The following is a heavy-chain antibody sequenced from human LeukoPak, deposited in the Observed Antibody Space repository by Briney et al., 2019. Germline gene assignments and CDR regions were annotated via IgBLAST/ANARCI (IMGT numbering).Heavy chain of an antibody. Sequence: PSETLSLTCAVSGGSISSSNWWSWVRQPPGKGLEWIGEIYHSGSTNYNPSLKSRVTISVDKSKNQFSLKLSSVTAADTAVYYCARRYYYDSSGYYYHYDYWGQGTLVTVSS. CDR2: IYHSGST. D-gene: IGHD3-22*01. CDR1: GGSISSSNW. J-gene: IGHJ4*02. V-gene: IGHV4-4*02. CDR3: ARRYYYDSSGYYYHYDY.